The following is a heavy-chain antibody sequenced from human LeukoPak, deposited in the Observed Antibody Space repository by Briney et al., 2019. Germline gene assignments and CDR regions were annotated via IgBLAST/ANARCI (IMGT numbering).Heavy chain of an antibody. J-gene: IGHJ4*02. V-gene: IGHV3-30-3*01. CDR3: ARVVCIVGSCPDYVDH. CDR1: GFTFSTYA. D-gene: IGHD2-15*01. Sequence: GRSLRLSCAASGFTFSTYAMHWVRQAPGKGLEWVAVISYDGSSKYYADSVKGRFTVSRDDAKNSLYLQMNSLRAEDAAVYYCARVVCIVGSCPDYVDHWGQGTLVTVSS. CDR2: ISYDGSSK.